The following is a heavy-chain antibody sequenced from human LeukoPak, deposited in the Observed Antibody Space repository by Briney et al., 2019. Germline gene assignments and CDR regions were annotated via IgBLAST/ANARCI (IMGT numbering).Heavy chain of an antibody. CDR2: IDNSGTT. CDR1: GASISSSPYY. CDR3: ARLGCGSTSCYNYYYYYMDV. J-gene: IGHJ6*03. D-gene: IGHD2-2*02. Sequence: PSETLSLTCTVSGASISSSPYYWGWIRQPPGKGLEWIGSIDNSGTTHYNPSLKSRVIITVDISKNQFSLELNSVTAADTAVYYCARLGCGSTSCYNYYYYYMDVWGKGTTVTVSS. V-gene: IGHV4-39*01.